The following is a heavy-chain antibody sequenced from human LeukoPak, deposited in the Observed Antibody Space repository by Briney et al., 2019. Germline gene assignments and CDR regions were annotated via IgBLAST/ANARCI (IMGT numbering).Heavy chain of an antibody. CDR2: IHHSGST. V-gene: IGHV4-38-2*01. CDR3: ARVNWSPDY. J-gene: IGHJ4*02. D-gene: IGHD1-1*01. Sequence: SETLSLTCAVSGYSISRGYHWGWIRQPPRKGLEWIGSIHHSGSTYYNSSLKSRVTISVDTSKNQFSLKVSSVTAADTAVYYCARVNWSPDYWGQGTLVTVSS. CDR1: GYSISRGYH.